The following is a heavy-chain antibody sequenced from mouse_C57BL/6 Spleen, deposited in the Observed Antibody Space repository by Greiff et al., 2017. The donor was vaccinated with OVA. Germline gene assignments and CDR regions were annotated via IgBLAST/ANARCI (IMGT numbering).Heavy chain of an antibody. CDR1: GYSITSGYY. Sequence: ESGPGLVKPSQSLSLTCSVTGYSITSGYYWNWIRQFPGNKLEWMGYISYDGSNNYNPSLKNRISITRDKSKNQFFLKLNSVTTEDTATYYCASGTPAWFAYWGQGTLVTVSA. CDR2: ISYDGSN. V-gene: IGHV3-6*01. CDR3: ASGTPAWFAY. J-gene: IGHJ3*01.